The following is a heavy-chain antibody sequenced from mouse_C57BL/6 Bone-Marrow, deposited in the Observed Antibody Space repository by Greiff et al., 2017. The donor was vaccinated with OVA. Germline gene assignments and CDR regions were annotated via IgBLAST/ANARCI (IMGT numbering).Heavy chain of an antibody. V-gene: IGHV2-2*01. CDR3: ARKENPLGTMDY. Sequence: VQLVESGPGLVQPSQSLSITCTVSGFSLSSYGVHWVRQSPGKGLEWLGVIWSGGITDYNAAFISRLSISRDNSKSQVFFKMSSLHVDDTAIYYCARKENPLGTMDYWGQGTSVTVSS. J-gene: IGHJ4*01. CDR1: GFSLSSYG. CDR2: IWSGGIT.